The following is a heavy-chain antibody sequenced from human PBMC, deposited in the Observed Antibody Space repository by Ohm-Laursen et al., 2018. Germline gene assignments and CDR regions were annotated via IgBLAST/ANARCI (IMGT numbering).Heavy chain of an antibody. CDR2: ISGSGSVT. J-gene: IGHJ6*02. Sequence: LSLTCAASGFTFSNYEMNWVRQAPGKGLEWVSYISGSGSVTYYADSVKGRFTVSRDNAKNSLYLQVNSLRAEDTAVYSCARGRPASYYYYAMDVWGQGTTVTVSS. CDR3: ARGRPASYYYYAMDV. V-gene: IGHV3-48*03. CDR1: GFTFSNYE.